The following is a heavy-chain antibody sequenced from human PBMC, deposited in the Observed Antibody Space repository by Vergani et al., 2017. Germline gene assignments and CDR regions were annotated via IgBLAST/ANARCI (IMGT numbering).Heavy chain of an antibody. CDR1: GGSISSYY. Sequence: QVQLQESGPGLVKPSETLSLTCTVSGGSISSYYWSWIRQPPGKGLEWIGYIYYSGSTNYNPSLKSRVTISVDTSKNQFSLKLSSVTAADTAVYYCARDKGIAAAGGYYYYYGMDVWGQGTTVTVSS. CDR2: IYYSGST. D-gene: IGHD6-13*01. CDR3: ARDKGIAAAGGYYYYYGMDV. J-gene: IGHJ6*02. V-gene: IGHV4-59*12.